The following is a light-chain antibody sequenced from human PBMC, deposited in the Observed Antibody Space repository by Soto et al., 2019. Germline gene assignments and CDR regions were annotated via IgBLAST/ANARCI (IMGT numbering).Light chain of an antibody. J-gene: IGLJ2*01. Sequence: QSVLTQPPSASGTPGQRVTISCSGSSSNIGSNYVYWYQQLPGTAPKLLIYRNNQRPSGVPDRFSGSKSDTSASLAISGLRSEDEADYSCAAWDDSLSGVIFGGGTKLT. CDR3: AAWDDSLSGVI. CDR1: SSNIGSNY. V-gene: IGLV1-47*01. CDR2: RNN.